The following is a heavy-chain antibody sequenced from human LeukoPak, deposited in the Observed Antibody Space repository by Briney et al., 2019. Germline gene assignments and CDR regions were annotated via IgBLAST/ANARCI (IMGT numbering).Heavy chain of an antibody. Sequence: GGSLRLSCAASGFTFSGSAMHWVRQASGKGLEWVGRIRSKANSYATAYAASVKGRFTISRDDSKNTAYLQMNSLKTEDTAVYYCTRVGTGKKSPLDYWGQGTLVTVSS. D-gene: IGHD3/OR15-3a*01. V-gene: IGHV3-73*01. CDR2: IRSKANSYAT. CDR1: GFTFSGSA. CDR3: TRVGTGKKSPLDY. J-gene: IGHJ4*02.